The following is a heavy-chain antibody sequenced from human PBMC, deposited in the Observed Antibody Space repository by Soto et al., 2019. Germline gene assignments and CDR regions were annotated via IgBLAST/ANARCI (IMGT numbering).Heavy chain of an antibody. CDR3: ARGELELRALYGMYV. CDR2: IYYSGST. Sequence: SETLSLTCTVSGGSISSYYWSWIRQPPGKGLEWIGYIYYSGSTNYNPSLKSRVTISVDTSKNQFSLKLSSVTAADTAVYYCARGELELRALYGMYVWGKGTTGTGSS. J-gene: IGHJ6*04. V-gene: IGHV4-59*01. D-gene: IGHD1-7*01. CDR1: GGSISSYY.